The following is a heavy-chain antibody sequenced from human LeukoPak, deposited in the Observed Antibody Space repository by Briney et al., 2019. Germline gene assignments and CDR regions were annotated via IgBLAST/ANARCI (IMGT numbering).Heavy chain of an antibody. CDR1: GGSINNYY. D-gene: IGHD3-10*01. J-gene: IGHJ6*02. Sequence: PSETLSLTCTVSGGSINNYYWSWVRQPPGKGLEWIGYIYYSGSTNYNPSLRSRVTISVDTSKNQFSLKLSSVTAAGTAVYYCARDRWYYRSAYGMDVWGHGTTVTVSS. CDR2: IYYSGST. CDR3: ARDRWYYRSAYGMDV. V-gene: IGHV4-59*01.